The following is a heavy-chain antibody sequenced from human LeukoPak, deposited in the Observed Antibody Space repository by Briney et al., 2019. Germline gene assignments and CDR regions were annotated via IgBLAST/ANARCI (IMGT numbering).Heavy chain of an antibody. CDR2: ISSSSRYI. V-gene: IGHV3-21*01. CDR1: GFTFSSYK. J-gene: IGHJ4*02. Sequence: PGGSLRLSCAASGFTFSSYKMNWVRQAPGKGLEWVSSISSSSRYIYYADSVKGRFTISRDNAKNSLYLQMNSLRAEDTAVYYCASCYYYDSSGYYYVHWGQGTLVSVSS. CDR3: ASCYYYDSSGYYYVH. D-gene: IGHD3-22*01.